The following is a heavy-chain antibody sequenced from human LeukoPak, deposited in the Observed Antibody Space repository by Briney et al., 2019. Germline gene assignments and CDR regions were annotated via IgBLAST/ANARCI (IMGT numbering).Heavy chain of an antibody. CDR3: ARDRGYCTSTNCYGFYYYMDV. V-gene: IGHV3-7*01. D-gene: IGHD2-2*01. J-gene: IGHJ6*03. CDR2: IDQDGSLR. CDR1: GFTFSDYW. Sequence: GGSLRLSCAASGFTFSDYWMHWVRQAPGKGLEWVANIDQDGSLRYYVDSVKGRFTISRDNAENSLYLQMNSLRAEDTAVYFCARDRGYCTSTNCYGFYYYMDVWGKGTTVTVSS.